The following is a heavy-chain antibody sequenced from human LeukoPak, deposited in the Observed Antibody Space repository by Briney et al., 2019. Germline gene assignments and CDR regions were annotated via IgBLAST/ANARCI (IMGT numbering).Heavy chain of an antibody. CDR2: IYENGGTT. D-gene: IGHD4-17*01. J-gene: IGHJ6*02. Sequence: AGGSLRLSCVGSGFTFRSHAMSWVRQAPEKGLEFVSGIYENGGTTYYADSVKGRFSISRDNSKNTLYLQMNSLRAEDTAIYYCTKKRLNRLGFYYGIDVWGQGTTVTVSS. V-gene: IGHV3-23*01. CDR3: TKKRLNRLGFYYGIDV. CDR1: GFTFRSHA.